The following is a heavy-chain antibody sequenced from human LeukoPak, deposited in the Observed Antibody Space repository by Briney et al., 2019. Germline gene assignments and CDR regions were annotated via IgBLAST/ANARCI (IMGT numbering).Heavy chain of an antibody. Sequence: GGSLRLSCAASGLAFSAYKMHWVRQAPRKGLVWVSRISTDGYTTDYADFVQGRFTASRDNTKNTWSLEMNSLRAEDTAVYYCVVGGSPDYWGQGTLVTVSS. CDR2: ISTDGYTT. CDR3: VVGGSPDY. D-gene: IGHD2-15*01. J-gene: IGHJ4*02. V-gene: IGHV3-74*01. CDR1: GLAFSAYK.